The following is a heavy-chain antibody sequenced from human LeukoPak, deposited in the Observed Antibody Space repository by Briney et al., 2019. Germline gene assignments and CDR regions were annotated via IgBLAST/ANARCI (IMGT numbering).Heavy chain of an antibody. CDR2: SSHDGTIR. V-gene: IGHV3-30*04. CDR3: AKDGFGTLDF. CDR1: GFTFSRSP. D-gene: IGHD3-10*01. Sequence: GRSLRLACAASGFTFSRSPMHWVRQAPGEGLQWVSLSSHDGTIRYEDSVKGRFTASRDNSKNTLYLQMSSLRPEDTAAYYCAKDGFGTLDFWGQGTPVIVSS. J-gene: IGHJ4*02.